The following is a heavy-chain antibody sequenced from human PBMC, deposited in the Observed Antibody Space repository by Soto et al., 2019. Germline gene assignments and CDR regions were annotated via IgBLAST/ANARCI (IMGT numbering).Heavy chain of an antibody. CDR1: GFTFSSYA. CDR2: ISGSGGST. V-gene: IGHV3-23*01. CDR3: AKDTYSSGWHHDY. D-gene: IGHD6-19*01. J-gene: IGHJ4*02. Sequence: GGSLRLSCAASGFTFSSYAMSWVRQAPGKGLEWVSAISGSGGSTYYADSVKGRFTISRDNSKNTLYLQMNSLRAEGTAVYYCAKDTYSSGWHHDYWGQGTLVTVSS.